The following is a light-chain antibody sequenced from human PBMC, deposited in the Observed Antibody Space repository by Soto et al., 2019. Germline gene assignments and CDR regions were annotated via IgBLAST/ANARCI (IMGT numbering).Light chain of an antibody. Sequence: DIQMTQSPSSLSASIGDSATITCRASQTIIGYLNWYQQKPGKAPRLLINAASNLQSGVPSRFRGSGSETDFSLTITSLQPEDFATYYCQQSYTTPRTFGQGTKVDIK. CDR3: QQSYTTPRT. V-gene: IGKV1-39*01. CDR2: AAS. J-gene: IGKJ1*01. CDR1: QTIIGY.